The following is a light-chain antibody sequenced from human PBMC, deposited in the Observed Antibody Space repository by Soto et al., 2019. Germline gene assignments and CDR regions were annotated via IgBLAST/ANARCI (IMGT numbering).Light chain of an antibody. CDR2: DAS. Sequence: AGRITQAPSSLSASTVDRVTITCRASQGISSYLAWYQQKPGEAPKLLIYDASALPRGVPSRFSGSGSGTKFTLTIASLQPDDFATYYCQQYETFSGTFGPGTKVDIK. CDR1: QGISSY. CDR3: QQYETFSGT. J-gene: IGKJ1*01. V-gene: IGKV1-8*01.